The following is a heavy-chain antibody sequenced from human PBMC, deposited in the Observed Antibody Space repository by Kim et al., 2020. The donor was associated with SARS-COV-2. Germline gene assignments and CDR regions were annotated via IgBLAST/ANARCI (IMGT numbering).Heavy chain of an antibody. CDR3: ARADEDHLQLFDP. J-gene: IGHJ5*02. V-gene: IGHV1-3*01. CDR2: IKLGNGDT. CDR1: GYTFSNYV. Sequence: ASVKVSCKASGYTFSNYVMHWVRQAPGQGLEWMGWIKLGNGDTKYSRKFQGRVTMTWDTSASTAYMELSSLRSDDTAVYYCARADEDHLQLFDPWGQGTL. D-gene: IGHD1-1*01.